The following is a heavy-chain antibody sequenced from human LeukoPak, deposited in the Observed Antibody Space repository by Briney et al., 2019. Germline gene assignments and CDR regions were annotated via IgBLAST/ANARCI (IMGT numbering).Heavy chain of an antibody. J-gene: IGHJ4*02. Sequence: SVKVSCKASGGTFSSYAISWVRQAPGQGLEWMGRIIPILGIANYAQKFQGRVTITADKSTSTAYMELSSLRSEGTAVYYCARAHYGEYYFDYWGQGTLVTVSS. CDR2: IIPILGIA. V-gene: IGHV1-69*04. D-gene: IGHD3-16*01. CDR1: GGTFSSYA. CDR3: ARAHYGEYYFDY.